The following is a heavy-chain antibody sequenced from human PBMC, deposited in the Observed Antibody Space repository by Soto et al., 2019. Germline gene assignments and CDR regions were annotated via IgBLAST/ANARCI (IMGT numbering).Heavy chain of an antibody. J-gene: IGHJ4*02. CDR1: GFTFRNYA. CDR3: AKGEDSYGFTRFDY. V-gene: IGHV3-23*01. D-gene: IGHD5-18*01. CDR2: ISGSGVDT. Sequence: PGGSLILSCVASGFTFRNYAINWVRQAPGKGLEWVSGISGSGVDTYYPDPLKGRFTISRDDSKNTVYLQMNSLRAEDTALYYCAKGEDSYGFTRFDYWGPGTLVTVSS.